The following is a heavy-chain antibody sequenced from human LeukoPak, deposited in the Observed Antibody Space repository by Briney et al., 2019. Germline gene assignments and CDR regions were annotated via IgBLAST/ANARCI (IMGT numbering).Heavy chain of an antibody. J-gene: IGHJ4*02. D-gene: IGHD2-21*02. CDR2: IYYSGST. Sequence: SETLSLTCTVSGGSISSSSYYWGWTRQPPGTGLEWIGSIYYSGSTYYNPSLKSRVTISVDTSKNQFSLKLSSVTAADTAVYYCARQVTASSRVFDYWGQGTLVTVSS. V-gene: IGHV4-39*01. CDR3: ARQVTASSRVFDY. CDR1: GGSISSSSYY.